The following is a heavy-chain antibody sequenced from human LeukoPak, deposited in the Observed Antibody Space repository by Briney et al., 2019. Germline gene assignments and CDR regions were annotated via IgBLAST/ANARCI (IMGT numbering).Heavy chain of an antibody. CDR1: GYTFTSNW. V-gene: IGHV5-51*01. Sequence: GESLKISCKGSGYTFTSNWIGWVRQMPGKGLEWMGIIYPGDSDTRYSPSFQGQVTISADKSISTAYLQWSSLRASDTAMYYCASVTYSYDSSGYFLPPTHFDYWGQGTLVTVSS. J-gene: IGHJ4*02. CDR2: IYPGDSDT. D-gene: IGHD3-22*01. CDR3: ASVTYSYDSSGYFLPPTHFDY.